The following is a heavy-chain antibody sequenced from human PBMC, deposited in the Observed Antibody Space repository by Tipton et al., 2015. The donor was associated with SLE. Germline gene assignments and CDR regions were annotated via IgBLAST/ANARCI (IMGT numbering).Heavy chain of an antibody. CDR1: GGSISTTDHY. CDR3: ARTNRLPYRVYFDS. V-gene: IGHV4-39*07. Sequence: TLSLTCSVSGGSISTTDHYWGWIRQPPGKGLEWIGSVFYSGNTYYNESLQSRVTISIDTSKNHFSLKLYSVTAADTAVYYCARTNRLPYRVYFDSWGQGTLVTVSS. CDR2: VFYSGNT. J-gene: IGHJ4*02. D-gene: IGHD1-14*01.